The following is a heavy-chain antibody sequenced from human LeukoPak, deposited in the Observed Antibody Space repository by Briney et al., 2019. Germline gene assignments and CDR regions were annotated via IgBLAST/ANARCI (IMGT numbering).Heavy chain of an antibody. CDR1: GFAFSGFA. Sequence: GSLRLSCSASGFAFSGFAMGWVRQAPGKGLEWVSSISGSGGNTYYADSVEGRFTVSRDNSKSTLFLQMNSLRAEDTALYYCARGRGGDYVPSRFDYWGQGILVTVSS. CDR3: ARGRGGDYVPSRFDY. CDR2: ISGSGGNT. J-gene: IGHJ4*02. V-gene: IGHV3-23*01. D-gene: IGHD4-17*01.